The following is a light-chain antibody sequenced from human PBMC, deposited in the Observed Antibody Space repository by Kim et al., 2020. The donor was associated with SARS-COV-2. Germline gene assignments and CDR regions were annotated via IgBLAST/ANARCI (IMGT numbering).Light chain of an antibody. CDR3: QHYIRFPYT. Sequence: DIQLTQSPSTLSASVGDRVTITCRASQSISTWLAWYQQKPGKAPELLVYLASTLESGVPSRFSGSGSGTEFTLTIDSLQPDDFATYYCQHYIRFPYTFGQGTKLEI. V-gene: IGKV1-5*03. CDR1: QSISTW. CDR2: LAS. J-gene: IGKJ2*01.